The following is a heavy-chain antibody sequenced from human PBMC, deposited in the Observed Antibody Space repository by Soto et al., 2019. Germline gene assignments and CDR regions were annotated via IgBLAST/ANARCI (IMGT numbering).Heavy chain of an antibody. V-gene: IGHV3-72*01. Sequence: GGSLRLSCAASGFTFSDHYMDWVRQAPGKGLEWVGRIRNQAASYTTIYAASVKGRFTISRDDSKNSFYLKLSSLKTEDTTVYYCARSTTSSTPEAFDVWGHGTMVTVSS. D-gene: IGHD4-17*01. CDR3: ARSTTSSTPEAFDV. J-gene: IGHJ3*01. CDR1: GFTFSDHY. CDR2: IRNQAASYTT.